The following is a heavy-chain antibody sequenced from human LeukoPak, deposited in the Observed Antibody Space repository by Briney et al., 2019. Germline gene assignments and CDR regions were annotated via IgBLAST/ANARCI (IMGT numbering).Heavy chain of an antibody. J-gene: IGHJ4*02. CDR3: AKGSGWQLAEQFLDS. CDR2: ISYDGSNK. CDR1: GFTFSSYG. Sequence: GGSLRLSCAASGFTFSSYGMHWVRQAPGKGLEWVAIISYDGSNKYYADSVEGRFTISRDNSKNTLYLQMNSLRAEDTAVYYCAKGSGWQLAEQFLDSWGQGTLVTVSS. D-gene: IGHD6-6*01. V-gene: IGHV3-30*18.